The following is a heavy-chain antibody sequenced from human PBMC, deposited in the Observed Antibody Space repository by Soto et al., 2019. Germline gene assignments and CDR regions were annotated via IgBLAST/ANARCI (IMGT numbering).Heavy chain of an antibody. D-gene: IGHD3-22*01. CDR3: ARGTYYYDSSGYYFDY. V-gene: IGHV1-69*13. J-gene: IGHJ4*02. CDR2: IIPIFGTA. CDR1: GGTFSSYA. Sequence: ASVKVSFKASGGTFSSYAISWVRQAPGQGLEWMGGIIPIFGTANYAQKFQGRVTITADESTSTAYMELSSLRSEDTAVYYCARGTYYYDSSGYYFDYWGQGTLVTVSS.